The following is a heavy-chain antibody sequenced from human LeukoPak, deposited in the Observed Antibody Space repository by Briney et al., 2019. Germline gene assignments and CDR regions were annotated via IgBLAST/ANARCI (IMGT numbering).Heavy chain of an antibody. D-gene: IGHD3-22*01. Sequence: GGSLRLSCAASGFTFSSYSMNWVRQAPGEGLKWVSSISSSSSYIYYADSVKGRFTISRDNAKNSLYLQMNSLRAEDTAVYYCARPIDSSGYYPSDWGQGTLVTVSS. CDR3: ARPIDSSGYYPSD. J-gene: IGHJ4*02. V-gene: IGHV3-21*01. CDR1: GFTFSSYS. CDR2: ISSSSSYI.